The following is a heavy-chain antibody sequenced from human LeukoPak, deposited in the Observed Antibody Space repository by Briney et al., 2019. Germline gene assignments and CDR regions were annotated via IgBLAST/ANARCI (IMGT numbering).Heavy chain of an antibody. CDR3: ARSAYGDYGCY. CDR1: GFTFSSYG. D-gene: IGHD4-17*01. CDR2: ISYDGSNK. V-gene: IGHV3-30*03. Sequence: PGGSLRLSCAASGFTFSSYGMHWVRQAPGKGLEWVAVISYDGSNKYYADSVKGRFTISRDNSKNTLYLQMNSLRAEDTAVYYCARSAYGDYGCYWGQGTLVTVSS. J-gene: IGHJ4*02.